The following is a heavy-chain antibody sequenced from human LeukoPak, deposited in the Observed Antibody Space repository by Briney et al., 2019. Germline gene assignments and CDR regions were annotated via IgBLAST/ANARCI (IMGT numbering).Heavy chain of an antibody. V-gene: IGHV3-21*01. Sequence: GGSLRLSCAASGFTFSSYSMNWVRQAPGKGLEWVSSISSSSSYIYYADSVKGRFTISRDNAKNSLYLQMNSLRAEDTAVYYCASNPYCSSTSCYGVNHYYYYGMDVWGQGTTVTVSS. CDR2: ISSSSSYI. CDR3: ASNPYCSSTSCYGVNHYYYYGMDV. J-gene: IGHJ6*02. CDR1: GFTFSSYS. D-gene: IGHD2-2*01.